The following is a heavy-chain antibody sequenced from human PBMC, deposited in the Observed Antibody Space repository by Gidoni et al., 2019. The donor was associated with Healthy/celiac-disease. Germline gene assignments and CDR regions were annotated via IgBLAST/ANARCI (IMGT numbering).Heavy chain of an antibody. CDR3: ARGYIAVAGIPY. CDR1: GFTFSSYE. Sequence: EVQLVESGGGLVQPGGSLRLSCAASGFTFSSYEMNWVRQAPGKGLEWVSYISSSGSTIYYADSVKGRFTISRDNAKNSLYLQMNSLRAEDTAVYYCARGYIAVAGIPYWGQGTLVTVSS. J-gene: IGHJ4*02. V-gene: IGHV3-48*03. D-gene: IGHD6-19*01. CDR2: ISSSGSTI.